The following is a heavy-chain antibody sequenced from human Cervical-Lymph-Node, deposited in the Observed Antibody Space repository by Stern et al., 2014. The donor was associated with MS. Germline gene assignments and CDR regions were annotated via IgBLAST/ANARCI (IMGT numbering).Heavy chain of an antibody. CDR3: SRVTVGTTRWTVDY. J-gene: IGHJ4*02. D-gene: IGHD1-26*01. CDR2: IRRKANDYST. Sequence: EVQLEESGGGLVQPGGSLRLSCAASGFSFSAYPMDWVRQAPGKGLERVGRIRRKANDYSTEYAASVRGRFTISRDDSKNSLYLEMNGLKTEDTAVYFCSRVTVGTTRWTVDYWGQGTRVTVSS. CDR1: GFSFSAYP. V-gene: IGHV3-72*01.